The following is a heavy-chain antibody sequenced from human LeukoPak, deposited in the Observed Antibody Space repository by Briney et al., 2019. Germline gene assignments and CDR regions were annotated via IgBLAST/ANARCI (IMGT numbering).Heavy chain of an antibody. CDR1: GGSISSYY. CDR2: IYYSGST. CDR3: ARLQDGDYRRLGVNWFDP. Sequence: SETLSLTCTVSGGSISSYYWSWIRQPPGKGLEGIGYIYYSGSTNYNPSLKRRVTISVDTSKNQFSLKLSPVTAADTAVYYCARLQDGDYRRLGVNWFDPWGQGTLVTVSS. V-gene: IGHV4-59*01. D-gene: IGHD4-17*01. J-gene: IGHJ5*02.